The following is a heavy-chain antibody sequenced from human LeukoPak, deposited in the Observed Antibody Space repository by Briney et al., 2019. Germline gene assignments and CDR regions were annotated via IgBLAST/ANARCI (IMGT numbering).Heavy chain of an antibody. J-gene: IGHJ4*02. CDR1: GFTFSNYA. D-gene: IGHD1-7*01. CDR3: ARGWNYAFRFDY. CDR2: ISGGGSTT. V-gene: IGHV3-23*01. Sequence: GGSLRLSCAASGFTFSNYAMTWVRQAPGEGLEWVSDISGGGSTTYYADSVKGRFTISRDNAKNLVYLQMNSLRAEDTAVYYCARGWNYAFRFDYWGQGTLVTVSS.